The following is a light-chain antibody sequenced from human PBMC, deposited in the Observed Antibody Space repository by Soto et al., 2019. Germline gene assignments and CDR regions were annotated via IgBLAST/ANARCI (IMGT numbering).Light chain of an antibody. V-gene: IGKV1-39*01. CDR1: QSISTY. CDR3: QQRHNWPLT. J-gene: IGKJ4*01. Sequence: DIQMTESPSSLSASVGDRVTIACRASQSISTYLNWYQQKPGKAPKLLILVASTLPSGVPSRFSGSGSGTDFTLTISSLQPEDFATYYCQQRHNWPLTFGGGTKVDIK. CDR2: VAS.